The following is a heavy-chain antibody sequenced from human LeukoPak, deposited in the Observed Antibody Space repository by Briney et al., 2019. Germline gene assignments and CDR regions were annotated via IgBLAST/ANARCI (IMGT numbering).Heavy chain of an antibody. Sequence: PSETLSLTCTVSGGSISSHYWSWIRHPPGKGLEWIGFIYYSGITTYNPSLKSRVTISVDTSRNQFSLKMNSMTAADTALYYCAAGRMITEVNALDYWGQGTLVTVSS. CDR2: IYYSGIT. D-gene: IGHD3-22*01. V-gene: IGHV4-59*08. J-gene: IGHJ4*02. CDR3: AAGRMITEVNALDY. CDR1: GGSISSHY.